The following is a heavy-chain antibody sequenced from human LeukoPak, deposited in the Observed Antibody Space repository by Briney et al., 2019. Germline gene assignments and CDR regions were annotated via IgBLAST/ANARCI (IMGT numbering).Heavy chain of an antibody. D-gene: IGHD1-1*01. V-gene: IGHV3-23*01. J-gene: IGHJ4*02. CDR2: ITGGGGGK. CDR3: AKGLSTQVRTSADF. CDR1: RLTFTPYA. Sequence: VGSLRLSCAVSRLTFTPYAITWVRQAPGKGLEWVSVITGGGGGKNYADSMKGRFTISRDNSNNTLYLEMNSLKVEDTAVYYCAKGLSTQVRTSADFWGQGTLVIVSS.